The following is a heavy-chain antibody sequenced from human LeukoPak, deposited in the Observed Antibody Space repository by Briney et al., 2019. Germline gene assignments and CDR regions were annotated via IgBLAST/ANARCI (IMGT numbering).Heavy chain of an antibody. D-gene: IGHD1-26*01. Sequence: GGSLRLSCAASGFTFSSYGTHWVRQAPGKGLEWVAFIRYDGSNKYYADSVKGRFTISRDNSKNTLYLQMNSLRAEDTAVYYCAKGDSGSYEADYWGQGTLVTVSS. CDR3: AKGDSGSYEADY. CDR2: IRYDGSNK. CDR1: GFTFSSYG. V-gene: IGHV3-30*02. J-gene: IGHJ4*02.